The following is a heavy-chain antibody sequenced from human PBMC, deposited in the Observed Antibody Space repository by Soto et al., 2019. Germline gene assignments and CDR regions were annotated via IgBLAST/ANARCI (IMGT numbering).Heavy chain of an antibody. CDR1: GFSFSSYN. CDR2: ILHDGSNE. D-gene: IGHD2-2*01. Sequence: QVQLEESGGGVVQPGRSLRLSCAASGFSFSSYNMHWVRQAPGKGLEWVALILHDGSNEYYADSVKGRFTISRDNSKNTLYLQMKSLSAEVTAVYYWDKSRDGDSFYFYYGRDVWGQGTTVTVSS. J-gene: IGHJ6*02. CDR3: DKSRDGDSFYFYYGRDV. V-gene: IGHV3-30*18.